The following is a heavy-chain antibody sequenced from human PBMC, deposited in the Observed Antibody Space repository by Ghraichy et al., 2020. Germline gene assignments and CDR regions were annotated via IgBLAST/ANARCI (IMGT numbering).Heavy chain of an antibody. Sequence: ESLNISCTVSGGSISSYYWSWIRQPPGKGLEWIGYFFYSGSTNFVPSLKSRVTISVDTSKSQFSLKLSSVTAADTAVYYCARFDLTDYYGMDVWGQGTTVTVSS. CDR3: ARFDLTDYYGMDV. D-gene: IGHD1-20*01. CDR2: FFYSGST. J-gene: IGHJ6*02. V-gene: IGHV4-59*08. CDR1: GGSISSYY.